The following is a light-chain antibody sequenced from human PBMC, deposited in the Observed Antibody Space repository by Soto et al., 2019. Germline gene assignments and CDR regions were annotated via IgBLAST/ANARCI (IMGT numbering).Light chain of an antibody. CDR1: QSVSNN. Sequence: EIVMRQSPATLSVSPGERVTLSCRASQSVSNNLAWYQQKPGQAPRLLIYDTSTRATGIPVRFSGSGSGTEFTLTISGQQSEDFAVYYCQQYNNWPPYTFGQGTKLEIK. J-gene: IGKJ2*01. CDR3: QQYNNWPPYT. V-gene: IGKV3-15*01. CDR2: DTS.